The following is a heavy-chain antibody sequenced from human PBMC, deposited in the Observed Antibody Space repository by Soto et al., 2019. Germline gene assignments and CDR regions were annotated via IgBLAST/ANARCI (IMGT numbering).Heavy chain of an antibody. D-gene: IGHD1-26*01. CDR2: ISGSGGST. CDR3: AKAPSGSYYRGYLGY. J-gene: IGHJ4*02. V-gene: IGHV3-23*01. CDR1: GFTFRSSA. Sequence: GGSLRLSCAASGFTFRSSAMSWVRQAPGKGLEWVSAISGSGGSTYYADSVKGRFTISRVNSKNTLYLQMNSLRAEDTAVYYCAKAPSGSYYRGYLGYCGQGTRVTFSS.